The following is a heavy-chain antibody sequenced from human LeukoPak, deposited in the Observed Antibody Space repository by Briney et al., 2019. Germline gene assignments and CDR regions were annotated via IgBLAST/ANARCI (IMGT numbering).Heavy chain of an antibody. CDR1: GFTFSSYA. D-gene: IGHD3-10*01. Sequence: GGSLRLSCAASGFTFSSYAISWVRQAPGQGLEWMGGIIPIFGTANYAQKFQGRVTITADESTSTAYMELSSLRSEDTAVYYCASIYPGDAFDIWGQGTMVTVSS. V-gene: IGHV1-69*01. CDR2: IIPIFGTA. CDR3: ASIYPGDAFDI. J-gene: IGHJ3*02.